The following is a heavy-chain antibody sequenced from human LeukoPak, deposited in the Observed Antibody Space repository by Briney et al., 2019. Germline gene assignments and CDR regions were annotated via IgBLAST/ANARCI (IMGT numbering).Heavy chain of an antibody. CDR3: AKDMNYYDSSGYYYGYFQH. V-gene: IGHV3-43*02. CDR2: ISGDGGST. D-gene: IGHD3-22*01. CDR1: GFTFDDYA. J-gene: IGHJ1*01. Sequence: GGSLRLSCAASGFTFDDYAMHWVRQAPGKGLEWVSLISGDGGSTYYADSVKGRFTISGDNSKNSLYLQMNSLRTEDTALYYCAKDMNYYDSSGYYYGYFQHWGQGTLVTVSS.